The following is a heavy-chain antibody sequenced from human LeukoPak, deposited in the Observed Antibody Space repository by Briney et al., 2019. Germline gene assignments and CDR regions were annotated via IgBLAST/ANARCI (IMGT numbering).Heavy chain of an antibody. CDR1: GFTFSSYA. CDR2: ISYDGSNK. Sequence: PGRSLRLSCAASGFTFSSYAMHWVRQAPGKGLEWVAVISYDGSNKYYADSVKGRFTISRDNSKNTLYLQMNSLRAEDTAVYYCARGYDFWSGYYSPTNHYYGMDVWGQGTTVTVSS. D-gene: IGHD3-3*01. V-gene: IGHV3-30-3*01. CDR3: ARGYDFWSGYYSPTNHYYGMDV. J-gene: IGHJ6*02.